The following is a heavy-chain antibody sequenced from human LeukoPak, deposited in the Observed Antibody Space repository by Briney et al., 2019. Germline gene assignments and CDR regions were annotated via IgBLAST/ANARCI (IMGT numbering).Heavy chain of an antibody. CDR2: FNPSGYST. CDR1: GYNFTIYH. D-gene: IGHD2-15*01. J-gene: IGHJ6*02. V-gene: IGHV1-46*01. Sequence: ASVKVSCKASGYNFTIYHMHWVRQAPGQGLEWMGIFNPSGYSTRNAQKFQGRVTMTRDSSTSTVYMELSSLRSEDTAVYYCARDFVSIMVEPTPGYGMDVWGQGTTVTVSS. CDR3: ARDFVSIMVEPTPGYGMDV.